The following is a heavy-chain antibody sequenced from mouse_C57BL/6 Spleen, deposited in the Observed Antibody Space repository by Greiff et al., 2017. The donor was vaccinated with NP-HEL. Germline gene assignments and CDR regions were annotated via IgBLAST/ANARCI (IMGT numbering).Heavy chain of an antibody. CDR1: GFTFSSYA. CDR3: TREGLYDGYSVDY. D-gene: IGHD2-3*01. CDR2: ISSGGDYI. J-gene: IGHJ2*01. Sequence: EVKVVESGEGLVKPGGSLKLSCAASGFTFSSYAMSWVRQTPEKRLEWVAYISSGGDYIYYADTVKGRFTISRDNARNTLYLQMSSLKSEDTAMYYCTREGLYDGYSVDYWGQGTTLTVSS. V-gene: IGHV5-9-1*02.